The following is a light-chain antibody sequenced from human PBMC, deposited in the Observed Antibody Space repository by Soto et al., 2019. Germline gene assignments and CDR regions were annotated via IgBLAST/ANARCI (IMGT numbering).Light chain of an antibody. V-gene: IGKV1-9*01. Sequence: DIQMTQSPSSLSASVGDKVTITCRASQNVASYLNWYQQKPGKAPKLLIYAASTLQSGVPSRFSGSGSGTDFTLTISSLQPEDFATYYCQQLNSYPLTFGGGTKVDIK. J-gene: IGKJ4*01. CDR1: QNVASY. CDR2: AAS. CDR3: QQLNSYPLT.